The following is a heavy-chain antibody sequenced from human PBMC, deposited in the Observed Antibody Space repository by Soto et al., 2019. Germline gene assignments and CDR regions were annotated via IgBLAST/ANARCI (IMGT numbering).Heavy chain of an antibody. CDR3: ARVGRITIFGAEPNWFDP. V-gene: IGHV3-74*01. J-gene: IGHJ5*02. D-gene: IGHD3-3*01. CDR1: GFTFSSYW. Sequence: GESLKISCAASGFTFSSYWMHWVRQAPGKGLVWVSRINSDGSSTSYADSVKGRFTISRDNAKNTLYLQMNSLRAEDTAVYYCARVGRITIFGAEPNWFDPWGQGTLVTVSS. CDR2: INSDGSST.